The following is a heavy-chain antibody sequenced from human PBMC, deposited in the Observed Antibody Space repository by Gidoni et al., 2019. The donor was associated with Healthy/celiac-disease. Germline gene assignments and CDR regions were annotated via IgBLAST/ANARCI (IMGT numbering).Heavy chain of an antibody. D-gene: IGHD1-1*01. V-gene: IGHV3-66*02. CDR1: GFTVSSNY. CDR2: IYSGGST. Sequence: EVQLVESGGGLVQPGGSLRLSCAASGFTVSSNYMSWVRQAPGKGLEWVSVIYSGGSTYYADSVKGRFTISRDNSKNTLYLQMNSLRAEDTAVYYCARDRLQTLGFDYWGQGTLVTVSS. CDR3: ARDRLQTLGFDY. J-gene: IGHJ4*02.